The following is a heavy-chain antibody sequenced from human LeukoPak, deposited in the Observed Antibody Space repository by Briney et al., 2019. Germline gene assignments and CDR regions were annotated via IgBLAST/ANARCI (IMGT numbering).Heavy chain of an antibody. V-gene: IGHV3-33*01. J-gene: IGHJ4*02. Sequence: PGVSLRRSCAASGFTFSSYGMHRVRQAPGKGLEWVAVIWYDGSNKYYADSVKGRFTISRDNSKNTLYLQMNSLRAEDTAVYYCARGTLLRFLEWLLEGDYWGQGTLVTVSS. CDR1: GFTFSSYG. CDR3: ARGTLLRFLEWLLEGDY. CDR2: IWYDGSNK. D-gene: IGHD3-3*01.